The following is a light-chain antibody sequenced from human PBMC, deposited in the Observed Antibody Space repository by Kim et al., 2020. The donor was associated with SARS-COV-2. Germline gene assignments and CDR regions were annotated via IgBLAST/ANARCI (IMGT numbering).Light chain of an antibody. Sequence: AVGQTVRITCRGYSLGKYYASCYHQQPGQAPVLVIYGINNRPSGIPDRFSGSTSGKTASLTISGAQAEDEADYFCNSRDTSGFHLVFGGGTPLTVL. V-gene: IGLV3-19*01. CDR1: SLGKYY. CDR3: NSRDTSGFHLV. J-gene: IGLJ3*02. CDR2: GIN.